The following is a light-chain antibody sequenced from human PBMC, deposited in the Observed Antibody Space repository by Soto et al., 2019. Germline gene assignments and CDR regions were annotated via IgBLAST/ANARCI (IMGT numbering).Light chain of an antibody. V-gene: IGKV1-27*01. CDR3: QKYDSAPTWT. CDR2: GAS. Sequence: DIQMTQSPSSLSASVGDRVTITRRASQGISNYLAWYQQKPGKVPKLLMYGASSLQSGVPSRFSDSGSGTDFTLTISSLQPEDVATYYCQKYDSAPTWTFGQGTKVDIK. CDR1: QGISNY. J-gene: IGKJ1*01.